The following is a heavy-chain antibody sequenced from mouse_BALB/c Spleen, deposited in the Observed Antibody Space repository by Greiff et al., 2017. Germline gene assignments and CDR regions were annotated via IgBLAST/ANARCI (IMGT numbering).Heavy chain of an antibody. CDR1: GFSLTSYG. D-gene: IGHD1-1*01. J-gene: IGHJ4*01. V-gene: IGHV2-2*02. CDR2: IWSGGST. Sequence: QVQLKQSGPGLVQPSQSLSITCTASGFSLTSYGVHWVRQSPGQGLEWLGVIWSGGSTDYNAAFISRLGISKDNSKSQFFFKMNSLQANDTAIYYCARQPCTYYCSRDYAMDYWGQGTSVTVSS. CDR3: ARQPCTYYCSRDYAMDY.